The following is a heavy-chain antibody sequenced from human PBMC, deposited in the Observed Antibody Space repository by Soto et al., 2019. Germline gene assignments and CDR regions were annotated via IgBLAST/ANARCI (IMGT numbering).Heavy chain of an antibody. Sequence: GGSLRLPCAASGFTFSSYGMHWVRQAPGRGLEWVAFISYDGSDKYYADSVKGRFTISRDNSKNTLYLQMNSLRAEDTAVYYCANHLPGLLLQVDCWGQGTLVTVSS. J-gene: IGHJ4*02. CDR2: ISYDGSDK. CDR3: ANHLPGLLLQVDC. V-gene: IGHV3-30*18. D-gene: IGHD3-22*01. CDR1: GFTFSSYG.